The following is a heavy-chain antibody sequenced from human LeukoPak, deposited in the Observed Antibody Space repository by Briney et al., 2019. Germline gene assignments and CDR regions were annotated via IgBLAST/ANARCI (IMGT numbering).Heavy chain of an antibody. D-gene: IGHD2-2*01. CDR1: GGSISSYY. CDR3: ARDFFPYCSSTSCYYNWFDP. V-gene: IGHV4-4*07. CDR2: IYTSGST. Sequence: SETLSLTCTVSGGSISSYYWSWIRQPAGKGLEWIGRIYTSGSTNYNPSLKSRVTMSVDTSKNQFSLKLSSVTAADTAVYYCARDFFPYCSSTSCYYNWFDPWGQGTLVTVSS. J-gene: IGHJ5*02.